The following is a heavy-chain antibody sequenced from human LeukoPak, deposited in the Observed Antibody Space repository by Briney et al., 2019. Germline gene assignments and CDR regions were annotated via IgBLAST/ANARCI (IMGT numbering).Heavy chain of an antibody. J-gene: IGHJ5*02. V-gene: IGHV1-2*02. Sequence: ASVKVSCKASGYTFTGYYMHWVRQAPGQGLEWMVWINPNSGGTNYAQKFQGRVTMTRDTSISTAYMELSRLRSDDTAVYYCARERCSGGSCYGGPWFDPWGQGTLVTVSS. CDR3: ARERCSGGSCYGGPWFDP. D-gene: IGHD2-15*01. CDR1: GYTFTGYY. CDR2: INPNSGGT.